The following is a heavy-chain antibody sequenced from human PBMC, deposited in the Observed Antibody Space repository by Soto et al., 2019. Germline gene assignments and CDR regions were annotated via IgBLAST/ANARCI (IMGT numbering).Heavy chain of an antibody. Sequence: QVQLVESGGGLVKPGGSLRLSCAASRFTFSDYYMSWIRQAPGKGLAWISYISGGGSSASYADSVKGRSTISRDNAKNSLSLQINSLRAEDTAMYYCARVSGGYREGYFDYWGQGTLVTVSS. CDR3: ARVSGGYREGYFDY. V-gene: IGHV3-11*01. J-gene: IGHJ4*02. CDR2: ISGGGSSA. CDR1: RFTFSDYY. D-gene: IGHD3-22*01.